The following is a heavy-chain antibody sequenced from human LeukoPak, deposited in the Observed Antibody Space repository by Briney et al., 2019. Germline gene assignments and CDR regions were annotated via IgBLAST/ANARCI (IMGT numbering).Heavy chain of an antibody. Sequence: GGSLRLSCAASGFTLSSHSMNWVRQAPGKGLEWVSSISSSSSYIYYADSVKGRFTISRDNAKNSLYLQMNSLRAEDTAVYYCARAAENYGGRFDSWGQGTLVTVSS. CDR2: ISSSSSYI. J-gene: IGHJ4*02. CDR1: GFTLSSHS. V-gene: IGHV3-21*01. D-gene: IGHD3-16*01. CDR3: ARAAENYGGRFDS.